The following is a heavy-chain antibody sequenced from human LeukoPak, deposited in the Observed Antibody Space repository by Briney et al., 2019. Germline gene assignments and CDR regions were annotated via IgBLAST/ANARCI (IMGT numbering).Heavy chain of an antibody. CDR1: GYIFTDYG. D-gene: IGHD1/OR15-1a*01. CDR3: ARDLAWGYVEQRLGWLDP. CDR2: VSA. J-gene: IGHJ5*02. Sequence: AASVKVSCKASGYIFTDYGITWVRQAPGQGLEWMGWVSASQKFQGRFTMTTDTSTTTAYMELRSLRFDDTAVYYCARDLAWGYVEQRLGWLDPWGQGALVTVSS. V-gene: IGHV1-18*01.